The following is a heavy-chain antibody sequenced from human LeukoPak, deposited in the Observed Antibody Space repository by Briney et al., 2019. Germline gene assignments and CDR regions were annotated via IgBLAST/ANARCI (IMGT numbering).Heavy chain of an antibody. CDR2: INPSGGSR. Sequence: ASVKVSCKASGYTFTSYYMHWVRQAPGRGLEWMGTINPSGGSRSYAQKFQGRVTMTRDTSTSTVYMELSSLRSEDTAVYFCARDACSSAICQAGGNWFDPWGQGTLVIVS. J-gene: IGHJ5*02. V-gene: IGHV1-46*01. CDR3: ARDACSSAICQAGGNWFDP. D-gene: IGHD2-2*01. CDR1: GYTFTSYY.